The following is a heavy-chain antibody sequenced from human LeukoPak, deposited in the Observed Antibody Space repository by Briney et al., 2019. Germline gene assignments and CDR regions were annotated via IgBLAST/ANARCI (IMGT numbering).Heavy chain of an antibody. CDR1: GDSISSNSYY. V-gene: IGHV4-39*01. CDR3: ARHYHYYGSGIYVDY. Sequence: SETLSLTCTVSGDSISSNSYYWGWVRQPPGKGLECIGIAYYSGITYYNPSLKSRVTISVDTSKNQFSLKLSSVTAADTAVYYCARHYHYYGSGIYVDYWGQGTLVTVSS. J-gene: IGHJ4*02. D-gene: IGHD3-10*01. CDR2: AYYSGIT.